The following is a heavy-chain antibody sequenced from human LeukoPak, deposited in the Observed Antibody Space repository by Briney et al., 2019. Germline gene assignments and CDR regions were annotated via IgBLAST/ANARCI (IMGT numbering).Heavy chain of an antibody. Sequence: SETLSLTCAVSGGSISTTDFDWAWIRQPPGQGLEWIATISSSGKSYYNPYLMSRVTISVDTSKNQFSLDVTSVTAADTGLFYCARFKGGTGFGYWGRGILVIVS. CDR2: ISSSGKS. J-gene: IGHJ4*02. CDR3: ARFKGGTGFGY. V-gene: IGHV4-39*01. CDR1: GGSISTTDFD. D-gene: IGHD1-26*01.